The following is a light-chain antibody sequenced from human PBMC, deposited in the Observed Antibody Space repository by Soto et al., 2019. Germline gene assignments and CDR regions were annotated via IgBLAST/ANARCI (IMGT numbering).Light chain of an antibody. V-gene: IGLV2-14*01. CDR3: SSYTTGRTLL. J-gene: IGLJ2*01. CDR1: SSDIGAYNY. Sequence: QSALTQPASVSGPPGQSITFSCPGTSSDIGAYNYVAWYQQHPGKAPKLMIYDVSNRPSGVSSRFSGSQSGNTASLTISGLQAEDEADYYCSSYTTGRTLLFGGGTKLTVL. CDR2: DVS.